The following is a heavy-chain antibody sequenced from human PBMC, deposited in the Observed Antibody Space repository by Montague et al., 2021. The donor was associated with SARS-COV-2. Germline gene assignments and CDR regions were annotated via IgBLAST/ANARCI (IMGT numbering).Heavy chain of an antibody. CDR2: ISYDGSNK. Sequence: SLRLSCAASGFTFSSYAMHWVRQAPGKGLEWVAVISYDGSNKYYADSVKGRFTISRDNSKNTLYLQMNSLRAEDTAVYYCARAYSGSYLSAFDIWGQGIMVTVSS. D-gene: IGHD1-26*01. V-gene: IGHV3-30*04. J-gene: IGHJ3*02. CDR3: ARAYSGSYLSAFDI. CDR1: GFTFSSYA.